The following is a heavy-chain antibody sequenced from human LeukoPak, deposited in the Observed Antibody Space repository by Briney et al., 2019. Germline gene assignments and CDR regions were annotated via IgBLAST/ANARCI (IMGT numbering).Heavy chain of an antibody. Sequence: ASAKVSCTPSGYTFTSFDINWVRRAPGQGLEWMGYLNPNNGTTGYAQKFQGRVTLTRDTSRGTAYMEVNSLKSDDTAIYFCARAFYSSSSGGGNYFDYWGLGTMVTVSS. CDR1: GYTFTSFD. V-gene: IGHV1-8*01. J-gene: IGHJ4*01. D-gene: IGHD6-6*01. CDR2: LNPNNGTT. CDR3: ARAFYSSSSGGGNYFDY.